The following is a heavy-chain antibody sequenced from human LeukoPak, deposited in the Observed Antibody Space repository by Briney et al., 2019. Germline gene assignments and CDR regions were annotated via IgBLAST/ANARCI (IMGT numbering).Heavy chain of an antibody. CDR1: GFTFSTYV. CDR3: AREPLSRDYYDSSGFDY. Sequence: GGSLRLSCSVSGFTFSTYVMHWVRQAPGKGLEWVAVISYDGSNKYYADSVKGRFTISRDNSKNTLYLQMNSLRAEDTAVYYCAREPLSRDYYDSSGFDYWGQGTLVTVSS. CDR2: ISYDGSNK. J-gene: IGHJ4*02. V-gene: IGHV3-30-3*01. D-gene: IGHD3-22*01.